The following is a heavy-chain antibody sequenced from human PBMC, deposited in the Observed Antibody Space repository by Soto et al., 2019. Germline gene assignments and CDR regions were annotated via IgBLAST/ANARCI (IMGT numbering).Heavy chain of an antibody. CDR1: GGSISSYY. D-gene: IGHD3-10*01. V-gene: IGHV4-59*08. CDR2: IYYSGST. Sequence: PSETLSLTCTVSGGSISSYYWSWIRQPPGKGLEWIGNIYYSGSTNYNPSIKSRVTISVDTSKNQFSLKLSSVTAADTALYYCARHRGTIYYYYYYMDVWGKGTTVTVSS. J-gene: IGHJ6*03. CDR3: ARHRGTIYYYYYYMDV.